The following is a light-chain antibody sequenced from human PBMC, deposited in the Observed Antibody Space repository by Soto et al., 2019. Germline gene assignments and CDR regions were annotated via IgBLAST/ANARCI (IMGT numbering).Light chain of an antibody. CDR2: LNRDGSH. V-gene: IGLV4-69*01. J-gene: IGLJ3*02. CDR3: QTWGTGIQM. Sequence: QPVLTQSPSASASLGASVKLTCTLSSGHSTYAIAWHQQQPEKGPRHLVRLNRDGSHRKGDGIPDRFSVSSSGAERYLIISSLQSEDEADYYCQTWGTGIQMFGGGTKLTVL. CDR1: SGHSTYA.